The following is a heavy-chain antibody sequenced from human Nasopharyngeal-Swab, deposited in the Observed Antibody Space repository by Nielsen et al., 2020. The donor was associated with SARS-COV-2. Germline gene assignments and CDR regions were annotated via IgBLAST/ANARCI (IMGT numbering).Heavy chain of an antibody. CDR3: ARGGTYYYDSSAQGGSYFDY. V-gene: IGHV4-59*01. CDR1: GGSISSYY. J-gene: IGHJ4*02. D-gene: IGHD3-22*01. CDR2: IYYSGST. Sequence: ETLSLTCTVSGGSISSYYWSWIRQPPGKGLEWIGYIYYSGSTNYNPSLKSRVTISVDTSKNQFSLKLSSVTAADTAVYYCARGGTYYYDSSAQGGSYFDYWGQGTLVTVSS.